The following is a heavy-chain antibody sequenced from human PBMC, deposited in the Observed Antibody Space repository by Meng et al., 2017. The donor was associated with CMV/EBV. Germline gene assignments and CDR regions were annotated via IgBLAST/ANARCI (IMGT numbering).Heavy chain of an antibody. CDR2: IYYSGST. J-gene: IGHJ4*02. Sequence: VQAQGAGPGLVKPSQTLSLTWTVSGGSISSGDYYWSWIRQPPGKGLEWIGYIYYSGSTYYNPSLKSRVTISVDTSKNQFSLKLSSVTAADTAVYYCARVMGPNRTPYYFDYWGQGTLVTVSS. CDR1: GGSISSGDYY. V-gene: IGHV4-30-4*08. D-gene: IGHD1-14*01. CDR3: ARVMGPNRTPYYFDY.